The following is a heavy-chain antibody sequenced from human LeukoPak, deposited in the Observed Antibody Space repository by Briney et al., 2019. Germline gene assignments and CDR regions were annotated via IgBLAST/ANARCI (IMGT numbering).Heavy chain of an antibody. CDR3: VRRYYEYNVYDRHFDY. J-gene: IGHJ4*02. CDR2: ISDDGSIT. Sequence: GGALRLSCAASGYSFCRDWMHWVRQAPGKGLVWVSHISDDGSITTYADSVRGRFTISTDNAKSTVFLQMNSLRAEDRPVYFCVRRYYEYNVYDRHFDYWGQGILVTVSS. CDR1: GYSFCRDW. D-gene: IGHD5/OR15-5a*01. V-gene: IGHV3-74*03.